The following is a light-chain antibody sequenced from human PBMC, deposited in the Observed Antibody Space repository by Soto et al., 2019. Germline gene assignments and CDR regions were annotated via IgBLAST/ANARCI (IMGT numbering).Light chain of an antibody. CDR3: QQYNNWLT. Sequence: ERVMTQSPATLSVSPGERATLSCRASQSVSSNLAWYQQKPGQAPRLLIYGASTKATGIPARFSGSGSGTEFTLTISSLQSEDFAVYYCQQYNNWLTFGGGTKV. V-gene: IGKV3-15*01. CDR2: GAS. CDR1: QSVSSN. J-gene: IGKJ4*01.